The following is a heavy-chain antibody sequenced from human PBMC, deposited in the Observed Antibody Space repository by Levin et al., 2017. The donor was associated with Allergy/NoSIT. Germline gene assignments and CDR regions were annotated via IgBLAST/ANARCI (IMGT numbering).Heavy chain of an antibody. J-gene: IGHJ4*02. CDR1: GYTFTSYY. Sequence: ASVKVSCKASGYTFTSYYMHWVRQAPGQGLEWMGIINPSGGSTTYAQKFQGRVTMTRDTSTSTVYMELSSLRSEDTAVYYCARVWGTYHLDYWGQGTLVTVSS. CDR2: INPSGGST. V-gene: IGHV1-46*01. D-gene: IGHD3-16*02. CDR3: ARVWGTYHLDY.